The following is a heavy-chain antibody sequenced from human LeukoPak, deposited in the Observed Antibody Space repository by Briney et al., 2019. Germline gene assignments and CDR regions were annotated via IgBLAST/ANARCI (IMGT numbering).Heavy chain of an antibody. CDR3: TTGASDVLRFLEWLFYFDY. D-gene: IGHD3-3*01. CDR2: LKCKTDDGTT. V-gene: IGHV3-15*01. CDR1: GFPFSNAC. J-gene: IGHJ4*02. Sequence: GGPLRLPCGASGFPFSNACMSWVRQSPGKGLEGVGRLKCKTDDGTTDYAEPVKCRFTISRDDSKDTLYLQMNRLKTEDTAVYNRTTGASDVLRFLEWLFYFDYWGQGTLVTVSS.